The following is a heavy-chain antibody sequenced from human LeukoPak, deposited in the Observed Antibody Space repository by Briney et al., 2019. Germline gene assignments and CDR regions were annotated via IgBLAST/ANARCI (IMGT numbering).Heavy chain of an antibody. CDR3: ATEWGRAFDI. D-gene: IGHD7-27*01. Sequence: ASVKVSCKVSGYTLTELSMHWVRQAPGNGLEWMGGFDPEDGETVYAQKFQGTVTMTAGKSTDTAYMELSSLASWDTAVYYCATEWGRAFDIWGQGTMVTVSS. CDR2: FDPEDGET. V-gene: IGHV1-24*01. J-gene: IGHJ3*02. CDR1: GYTLTELS.